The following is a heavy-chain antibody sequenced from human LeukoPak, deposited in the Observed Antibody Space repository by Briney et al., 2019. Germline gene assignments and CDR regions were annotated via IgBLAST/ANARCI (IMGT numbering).Heavy chain of an antibody. D-gene: IGHD2-15*01. V-gene: IGHV5-51*01. CDR1: GSSINNYW. J-gene: IGHJ5*02. CDR2: IYPADSDI. CDR3: ARQEYCSGGSCYTWFDP. Sequence: GESLQISCKGSGSSINNYWIGWVRQMPGKGLEWMGIIYPADSDIRYSPSFQGQVTISADKSISTAYLQWSSLKASDTAMYYCARQEYCSGGSCYTWFDPWGQGTLVIVSS.